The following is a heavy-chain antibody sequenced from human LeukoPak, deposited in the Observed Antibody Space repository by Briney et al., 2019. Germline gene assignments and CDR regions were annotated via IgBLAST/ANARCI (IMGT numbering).Heavy chain of an antibody. CDR3: ARMRELVAPSPEASSWHLVPFDY. Sequence: ASVKVSCKASGYTFTSYGISWVRQAPGQGLEWMGWISAYNGNTNYAQKLQGRVTMTTDTSTSTAYMELRSLRSDDTAVYYCARMRELVAPSPEASSWHLVPFDYWGQGTLVTVSS. J-gene: IGHJ4*02. D-gene: IGHD6-13*01. CDR1: GYTFTSYG. CDR2: ISAYNGNT. V-gene: IGHV1-18*01.